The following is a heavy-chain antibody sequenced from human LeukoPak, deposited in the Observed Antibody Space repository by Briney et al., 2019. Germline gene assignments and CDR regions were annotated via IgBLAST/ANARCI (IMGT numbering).Heavy chain of an antibody. D-gene: IGHD5-12*01. V-gene: IGHV1-69*04. J-gene: IGHJ4*02. CDR3: ARGQADIVATIPPDY. CDR1: GGTFSSYA. Sequence: SVKVSCKASGGTFSSYAISWVRQAPGQGLEWMGRIIPILGIANYAQKFQGRVTITADKSTSTAYMELSSLRSEDTAVYYCARGQADIVATIPPDYWGQGTLVTVSS. CDR2: IIPILGIA.